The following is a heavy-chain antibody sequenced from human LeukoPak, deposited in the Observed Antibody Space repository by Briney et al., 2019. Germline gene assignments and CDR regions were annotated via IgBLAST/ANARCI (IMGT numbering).Heavy chain of an antibody. J-gene: IGHJ3*02. CDR2: ISGSGGST. V-gene: IGHV3-23*01. CDR1: GFTFSSYA. D-gene: IGHD3-10*01. CDR3: ARAQTMLWEFDAFDI. Sequence: GGSLRLSCAASGFTFSSYAMSWVRQAPGKGLEWVSAISGSGGSTYYADSVKGRFTISRDNAKNSLFLQMNSLRDEDTAVYPCARAQTMLWEFDAFDIWGRGTKVTVSS.